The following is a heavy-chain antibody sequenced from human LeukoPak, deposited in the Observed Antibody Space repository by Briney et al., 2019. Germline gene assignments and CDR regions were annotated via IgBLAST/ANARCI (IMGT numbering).Heavy chain of an antibody. J-gene: IGHJ6*02. V-gene: IGHV3-74*01. CDR2: INSDGSST. CDR1: GFTFSSYW. D-gene: IGHD6-19*01. CDR3: ARDLVDSSGWFVPAVYYYYGMDV. Sequence: GGSLRLSCAASGFTFSSYWMHWVRQAPGKGLVWVSRINSDGSSTSYEDSVKGRFTISRDNDKNSLYLQMNSLRAEDTAVYYCARDLVDSSGWFVPAVYYYYGMDVWGQGTTVTVSS.